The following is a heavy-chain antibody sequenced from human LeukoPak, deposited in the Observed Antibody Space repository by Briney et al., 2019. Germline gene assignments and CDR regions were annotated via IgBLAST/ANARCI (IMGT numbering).Heavy chain of an antibody. CDR2: ISSGSSYI. Sequence: PGGSLRLSCAASGFTFSSYSMNWVRQAPGKGLEWVSSISSGSSYIYYADSVKGRFTISRDNAKNSLYLQMNSLRAEDTAVYYCARALYIDYYGSGSYYNVGYWGQGTLVTVPS. CDR3: ARALYIDYYGSGSYYNVGY. V-gene: IGHV3-21*01. CDR1: GFTFSSYS. D-gene: IGHD3-10*01. J-gene: IGHJ4*02.